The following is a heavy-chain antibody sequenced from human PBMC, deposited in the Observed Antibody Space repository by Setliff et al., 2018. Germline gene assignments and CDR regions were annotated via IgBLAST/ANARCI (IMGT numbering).Heavy chain of an antibody. D-gene: IGHD4-4*01. V-gene: IGHV4-31*03. Sequence: SETVSLTCTVSGGSISSGSYYWTWIRQHPGKGLEWIGCIYYIGSTYYNPSLKSRVTISVDTSQNQFSLRLSSVTAADTAVYYCARGTTNLNYYYYMDVWGKGATVTVSS. CDR3: ARGTTNLNYYYYMDV. CDR2: IYYIGST. CDR1: GGSISSGSYY. J-gene: IGHJ6*03.